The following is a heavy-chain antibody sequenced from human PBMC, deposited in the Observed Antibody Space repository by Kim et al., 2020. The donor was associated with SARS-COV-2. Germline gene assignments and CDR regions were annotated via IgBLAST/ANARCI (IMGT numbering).Heavy chain of an antibody. CDR3: ARREVGWYFDL. D-gene: IGHD1-26*01. J-gene: IGHJ2*01. V-gene: IGHV4-34*01. Sequence: TYNPSLKSRVTISVGTAKDQFSLKLSSVTAADTAVYYCARREVGWYFDLRGRGTLVTVSS.